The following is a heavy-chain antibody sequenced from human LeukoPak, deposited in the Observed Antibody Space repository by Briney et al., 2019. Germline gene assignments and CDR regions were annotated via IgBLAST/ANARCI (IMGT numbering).Heavy chain of an antibody. D-gene: IGHD3-9*01. V-gene: IGHV5-51*01. CDR3: ARQRDYDILTGYYTPDAFDI. Sequence: GESLKISCTGSGYSFTSYWIGWVRQMPGKGLEWMGIIYPGDSDTRYSPSFQGQVTISADKSISTAYLQWSSLKASDTAMYYCARQRDYDILTGYYTPDAFDIWGQGTMVTVSS. CDR2: IYPGDSDT. J-gene: IGHJ3*02. CDR1: GYSFTSYW.